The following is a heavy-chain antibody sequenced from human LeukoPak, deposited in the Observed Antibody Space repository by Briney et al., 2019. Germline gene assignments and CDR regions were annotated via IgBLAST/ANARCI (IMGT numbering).Heavy chain of an antibody. D-gene: IGHD3-10*01. Sequence: SETLSLTCAVSGGSISNYYWGWIRQPPGKGLEWVGYIYYSGSTNYNPSLQSRVTISVDTSKNQFSLRLTSVTAADTAVYYCARAIYGSGSYYNTKYYYYMDVWGTGTTVTISS. CDR1: GGSISNYY. CDR3: ARAIYGSGSYYNTKYYYYMDV. V-gene: IGHV4-59*01. J-gene: IGHJ6*03. CDR2: IYYSGST.